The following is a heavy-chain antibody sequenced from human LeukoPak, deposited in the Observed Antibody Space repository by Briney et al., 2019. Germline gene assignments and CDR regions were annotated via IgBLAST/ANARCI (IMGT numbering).Heavy chain of an antibody. J-gene: IGHJ6*02. CDR2: IYYSGST. CDR3: ASSPVPAAAVGAPWGMDV. D-gene: IGHD2-2*01. Sequence: SETLSLTCTVSGGSISSYYRSWIRQPPGKGLEWIGYIYYSGSTNYNPSLKSRVTISVDTSKNQFSLKLSSVTAADTAVYYCASSPVPAAAVGAPWGMDVWGQGTTVTVSS. V-gene: IGHV4-59*01. CDR1: GGSISSYY.